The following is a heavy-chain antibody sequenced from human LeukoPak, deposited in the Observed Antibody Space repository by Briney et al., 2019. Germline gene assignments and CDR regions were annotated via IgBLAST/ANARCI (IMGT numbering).Heavy chain of an antibody. D-gene: IGHD2-2*01. CDR2: IYPGDSDT. Sequence: GESLKISCKGSGYSFTSYWIGWVRQTPGKGLEWMGIIYPGDSDTRYSPSFQGQVTISADKSISTAYLQWSSLKASDTAMYYCARQGPYVGYCSSTSCPFDYWGQGTLVTVSS. J-gene: IGHJ4*02. V-gene: IGHV5-51*01. CDR3: ARQGPYVGYCSSTSCPFDY. CDR1: GYSFTSYW.